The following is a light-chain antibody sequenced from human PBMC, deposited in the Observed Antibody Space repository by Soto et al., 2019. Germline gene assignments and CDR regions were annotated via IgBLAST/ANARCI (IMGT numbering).Light chain of an antibody. Sequence: DIQMTQSPSTLSASVGDRVTITCRASHSISSYLTWYQQKPGKAPKLLIYKASNLESGVPSRFSGSGSGTEFTLTISSLQPEDFATYYCQQSYSTPPTFGQGTKVDI. CDR1: HSISSY. CDR3: QQSYSTPPT. J-gene: IGKJ1*01. CDR2: KAS. V-gene: IGKV1-5*03.